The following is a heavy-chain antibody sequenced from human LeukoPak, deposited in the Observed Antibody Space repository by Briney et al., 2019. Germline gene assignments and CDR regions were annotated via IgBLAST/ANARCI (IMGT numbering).Heavy chain of an antibody. CDR3: ARDRVYYDSSGYEYYYYGMDV. Sequence: GGSLRLSCAASGFTFSSYEMNWARQAPGKGLEWVSYISSSGSTIYYADSVKGRFTISRDNAKNSLYLQMNSLRAEDTAVYYCARDRVYYDSSGYEYYYYGMDVWGQGTTVTVSS. D-gene: IGHD3-22*01. CDR2: ISSSGSTI. CDR1: GFTFSSYE. V-gene: IGHV3-48*03. J-gene: IGHJ6*02.